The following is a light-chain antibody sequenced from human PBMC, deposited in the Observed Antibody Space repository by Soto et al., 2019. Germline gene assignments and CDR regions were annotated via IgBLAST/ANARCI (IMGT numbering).Light chain of an antibody. CDR2: DAS. Sequence: EIVLTQSPATLSLSPGERATLSCRASQSVSSYLAWYQKKPGQAPRLLIYDASNRATGIPARFSGSGSGTDFTLTISSLELEDFAVYYCQQRSTWPPRFTFGPGTKVDIK. CDR3: QQRSTWPPRFT. V-gene: IGKV3-11*01. CDR1: QSVSSY. J-gene: IGKJ3*01.